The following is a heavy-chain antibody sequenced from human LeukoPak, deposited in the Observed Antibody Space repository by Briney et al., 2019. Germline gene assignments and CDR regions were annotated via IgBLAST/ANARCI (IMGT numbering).Heavy chain of an antibody. J-gene: IGHJ6*04. Sequence: GESLKISCKGSGYSFTSYWIGWVRQMPGKGLEXXXXIYPGDSDTRYSPSFQGQVTISADKSISTAYLQWSSLKASDTAMYYCARRSVAAAGTDYYGMDVWGKGTTVTVSS. CDR1: GYSFTSYW. V-gene: IGHV5-51*01. CDR2: IYPGDSDT. D-gene: IGHD6-13*01. CDR3: ARRSVAAAGTDYYGMDV.